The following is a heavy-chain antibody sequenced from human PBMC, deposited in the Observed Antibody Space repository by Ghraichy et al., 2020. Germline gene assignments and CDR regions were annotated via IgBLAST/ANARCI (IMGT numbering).Heavy chain of an antibody. V-gene: IGHV4-39*01. CDR3: ARPLRRANAFDI. D-gene: IGHD3-16*01. CDR1: GGSISSSSYY. Sequence: SETLSLTCTVSGGSISSSSYYWGWIRQPTGKGLEWIGSIYYSGSTYYNPSLKSRVTISVDTSKNQFSLKLSSGTAADTAVYYCARPLRRANAFDIWGQGTMVTVSS. CDR2: IYYSGST. J-gene: IGHJ3*02.